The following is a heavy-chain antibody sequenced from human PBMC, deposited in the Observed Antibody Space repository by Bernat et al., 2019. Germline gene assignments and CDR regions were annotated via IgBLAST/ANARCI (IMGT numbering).Heavy chain of an antibody. CDR3: ARGVWFLHMDV. D-gene: IGHD2-21*01. CDR2: ISSSSSYT. V-gene: IGHV3-11*05. J-gene: IGHJ6*03. CDR1: GFTFSDYY. Sequence: QVQLVESGGGVVQPGRSLRLSCAASGFTFSDYYMSWIRQAPGKGLEWVSYISSSSSYTNYADSVKGRFTISRDNAKNSLYLQMNSLRAEDTAVYYCARGVWFLHMDVWGKGTTVTVSS.